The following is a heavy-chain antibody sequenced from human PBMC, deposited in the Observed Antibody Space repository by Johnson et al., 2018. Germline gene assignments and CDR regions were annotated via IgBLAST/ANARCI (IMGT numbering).Heavy chain of an antibody. CDR2: ISTSGGNT. CDR3: AKDAGLGYWYFDL. J-gene: IGHJ2*01. V-gene: IGHV3-23*04. Sequence: VQLVQSGGGLVQPGGSLRLSCAASGFTFSSYAMNWVRQAPGKGLEWVSTISTSGGNTYYADSVKCRLTIPGDNSKNTLYLQMNSLRAEDTAVDYCAKDAGLGYWYFDLWGRGTLGTVSS. CDR1: GFTFSSYA. D-gene: IGHD3/OR15-3a*01.